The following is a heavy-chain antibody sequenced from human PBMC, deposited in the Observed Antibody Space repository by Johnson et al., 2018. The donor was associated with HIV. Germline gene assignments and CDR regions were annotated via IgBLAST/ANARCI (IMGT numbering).Heavy chain of an antibody. J-gene: IGHJ3*02. CDR3: AMERMGGFDI. Sequence: KALEWVSVIYRGGATYYAASVQGRFTISRDNSKNTLYLQMNSLRAEDTAVFYCAMERMGGFDIWGQGTMVTVST. V-gene: IGHV3-66*02. D-gene: IGHD1-26*01. CDR2: IYRGGAT.